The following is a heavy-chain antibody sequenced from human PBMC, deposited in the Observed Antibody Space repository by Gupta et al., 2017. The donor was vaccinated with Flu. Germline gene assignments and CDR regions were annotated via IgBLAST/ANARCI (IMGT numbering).Heavy chain of an antibody. D-gene: IGHD3-10*01. J-gene: IGHJ4*02. CDR2: IKGDGSEK. Sequence: EVQLVESGGGLVQPGGSLRLSCAASGFTFSNYWTSWVRQAPGKGLEFLANIKGDGSEKNYMDSVKGRFVVSRDNTRNSLYLEMYGLRSEDTAVYYCSSGHYGELLWGRGTLVTVSS. CDR1: GFTFSNYW. V-gene: IGHV3-7*01. CDR3: SSGHYGELL.